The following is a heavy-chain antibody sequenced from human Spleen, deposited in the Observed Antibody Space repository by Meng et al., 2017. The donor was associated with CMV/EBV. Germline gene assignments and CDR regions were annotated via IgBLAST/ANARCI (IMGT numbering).Heavy chain of an antibody. D-gene: IGHD6-19*01. V-gene: IGHV4-39*01. CDR2: IYYSGAA. CDR1: GDSINSSSYY. J-gene: IGHJ2*01. Sequence: SGDSINSSSYYWGWIRQPPGKGLEWIGTIYYSGAAFYTPSLKSRVTISVDTSRTQFSLRLTSVTAADTAVYYCARLLGWVGRSEFDLWGRGTLVTVSS. CDR3: ARLLGWVGRSEFDL.